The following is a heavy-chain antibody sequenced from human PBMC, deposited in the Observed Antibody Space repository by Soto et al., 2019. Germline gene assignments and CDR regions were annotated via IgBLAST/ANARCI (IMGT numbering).Heavy chain of an antibody. Sequence: ASVKVSCKASGYTFTSYDINWVRQATGQGLEWTGWMNPNSGNTGYAQKFQGRVTMTRNTSISTAYMELSSLRSEDTAVYYCARGPHITIFGVVIISFWFDPWGQGTLVTVSS. D-gene: IGHD3-3*01. CDR3: ARGPHITIFGVVIISFWFDP. V-gene: IGHV1-8*01. CDR1: GYTFTSYD. CDR2: MNPNSGNT. J-gene: IGHJ5*02.